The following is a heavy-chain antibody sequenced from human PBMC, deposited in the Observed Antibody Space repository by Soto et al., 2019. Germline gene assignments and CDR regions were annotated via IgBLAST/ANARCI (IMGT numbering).Heavy chain of an antibody. CDR3: ARVRSNFWSANEYYFDY. CDR2: IYYSGST. V-gene: IGHV4-59*01. CDR1: GGSISSYY. J-gene: IGHJ4*02. D-gene: IGHD3-3*01. Sequence: PSETLSLTCTVSGGSISSYYWSWIRQPPGKGLEWIGYIYYSGSTNYNPSLKSRVTISVDTSKNQFSLKLSSVTAADTAVYYCARVRSNFWSANEYYFDYWGQGTLVTVSS.